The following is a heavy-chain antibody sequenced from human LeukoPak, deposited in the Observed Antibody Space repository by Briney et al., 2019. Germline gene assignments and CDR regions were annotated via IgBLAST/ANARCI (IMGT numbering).Heavy chain of an antibody. D-gene: IGHD3-10*01. Sequence: GGSLRLSCAASRFTFSSYSMNWVRQAPGKGLEWVSYISTTSSTIYYADSVKGRFTISRDNAKNSLYLQRNSLRAEDTAVYYCAREGYYYGSGSPYCFDRWGQGTLVTVSS. V-gene: IGHV3-48*01. CDR2: ISTTSSTI. CDR1: RFTFSSYS. J-gene: IGHJ4*02. CDR3: AREGYYYGSGSPYCFDR.